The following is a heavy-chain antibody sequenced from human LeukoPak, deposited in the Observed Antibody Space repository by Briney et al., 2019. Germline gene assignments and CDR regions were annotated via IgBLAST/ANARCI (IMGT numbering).Heavy chain of an antibody. V-gene: IGHV4-39*01. CDR2: IYYSGST. J-gene: IGHJ4*02. D-gene: IGHD3-16*01. CDR1: GGSISSSSYY. CDR3: ARLGVFSGDY. Sequence: PSETLSLTCTVSGGSISSSSYYWGWIRQPPGKGLEWIGSIYYSGSTYYNPSLKSRVTISVDTSKNQFSLKLSSVTAADTAVYYCARLGVFSGDYWGQGTLVTVSS.